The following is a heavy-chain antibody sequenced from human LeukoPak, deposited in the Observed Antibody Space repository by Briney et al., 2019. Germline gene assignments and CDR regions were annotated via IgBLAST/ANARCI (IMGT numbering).Heavy chain of an antibody. V-gene: IGHV1-8*01. Sequence: ASVKVSCKASGYTFTSYDINWVRQATGQGLEWMGWMNPNSGNTGYAQKFQGRVTMTRNTSISTAYMELSSLRSEDTAVYYYAREDSGSYYADPWGQGTLVTVSS. CDR3: AREDSGSYYADP. CDR2: MNPNSGNT. D-gene: IGHD1-26*01. J-gene: IGHJ5*02. CDR1: GYTFTSYD.